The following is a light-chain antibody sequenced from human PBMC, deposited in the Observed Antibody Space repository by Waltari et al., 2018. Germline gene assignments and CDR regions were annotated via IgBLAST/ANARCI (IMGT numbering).Light chain of an antibody. CDR2: AVS. Sequence: QSALTQPASVSGSPGQSITISCTGTSSDVGNYKRVSWYQQPPGKAPKLIIYAVSKRPSGFSVRFSGSKSGDIASLTIAGLQPRYEAEYFCSSYAGSSKGVFGGGTKVTVL. V-gene: IGLV2-23*02. J-gene: IGLJ2*01. CDR3: SSYAGSSKGV. CDR1: SSDVGNYKR.